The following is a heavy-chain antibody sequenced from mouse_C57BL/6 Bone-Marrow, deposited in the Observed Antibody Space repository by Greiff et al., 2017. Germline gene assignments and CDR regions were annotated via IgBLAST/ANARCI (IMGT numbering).Heavy chain of an antibody. CDR2: IRSKSNNYAT. CDR1: GFSFNTYA. D-gene: IGHD3-1*01. CDR3: VRQGLRFAY. J-gene: IGHJ3*01. V-gene: IGHV10-1*01. Sequence: EVMLVESGGGLVQPKGSLKLSCAASGFSFNTYAMNWVRQAPGKGLEWVARIRSKSNNYATYYADSVKDRFTISRDDSESMLYLQMNNLKTEDTAMYYCVRQGLRFAYWGQGTLVTVSA.